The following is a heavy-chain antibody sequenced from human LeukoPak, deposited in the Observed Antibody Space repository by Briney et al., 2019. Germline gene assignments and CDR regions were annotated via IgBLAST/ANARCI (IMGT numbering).Heavy chain of an antibody. CDR2: ISAYSGTT. V-gene: IGHV1-18*01. CDR1: GYTFSDYG. Sequence: ASVKVSCKASGYTFSDYGITWVRQAPGEGLEWMGWISAYSGTTNYAQKVQGRLTMTTDTSTSTAYMELSSLRSEDTAVYYCARGGDSSGWYIIETDDNWFDPWGQGTLVTVSS. J-gene: IGHJ5*02. D-gene: IGHD6-19*01. CDR3: ARGGDSSGWYIIETDDNWFDP.